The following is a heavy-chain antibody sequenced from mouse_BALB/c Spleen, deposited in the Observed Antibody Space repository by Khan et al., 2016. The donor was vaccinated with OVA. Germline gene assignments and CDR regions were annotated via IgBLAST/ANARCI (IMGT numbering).Heavy chain of an antibody. CDR2: ISYSGGT. D-gene: IGHD1-1*01. V-gene: IGHV3-2*02. J-gene: IGHJ2*01. CDR3: ERRNYYGYYFDY. Sequence: EVQLVETGPGLVKPSQSLSLTCTVTGYSITSGYVWNWIRQLPGNKLEWMGYISYSGGTSYNPSLKSRISITRDKSKNQFFLQLNSVTTEDKASYNCERRNYYGYYFDYWGQGTPLTVSS. CDR1: GYSITSGYV.